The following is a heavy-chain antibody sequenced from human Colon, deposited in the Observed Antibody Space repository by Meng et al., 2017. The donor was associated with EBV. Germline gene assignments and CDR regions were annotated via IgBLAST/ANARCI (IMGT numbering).Heavy chain of an antibody. CDR1: GVSSSSNIR. CDR3: VRAPDY. Sequence: VHLQGSGPGRVKPSGPLSLTCGVSGVSSSSNIRWTWVRQPPGKGLEWIGDIDDSGSTYYSGNTYYNPSLKSRLTLSVDKSKNQFSLKLSSVTAADTAMYYCVRAPDYWGPGTLVTVSS. CDR2: IDDSGSTYYSGNT. J-gene: IGHJ4*02. V-gene: IGHV4-4*02.